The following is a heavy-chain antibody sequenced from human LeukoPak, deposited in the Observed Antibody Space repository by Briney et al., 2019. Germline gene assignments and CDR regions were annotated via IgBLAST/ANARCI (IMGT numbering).Heavy chain of an antibody. CDR1: GFTFGDYA. Sequence: VASLSLSCAASGFTFGDYAMSGVGQPPGKGLEGVSTIDKSADWTYYADSVKGRFTVSRDNSKNTLYLQMSSLRAEDTAVYYCAKMSGWELENYFFHCWGQGTLVTVSS. CDR3: AKMSGWELENYFFHC. J-gene: IGHJ4*02. CDR2: IDKSADWT. D-gene: IGHD1-26*01. V-gene: IGHV3-23*01.